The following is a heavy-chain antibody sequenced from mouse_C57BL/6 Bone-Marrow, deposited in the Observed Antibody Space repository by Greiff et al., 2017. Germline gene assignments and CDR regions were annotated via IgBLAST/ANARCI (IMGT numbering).Heavy chain of an antibody. D-gene: IGHD1-1*01. Sequence: QVQLQQPGAELVKPGASVKVSCKASGYTFTSYWLHWVKQRPGQGLEWIGRIHPSDSDTNYNQKFKGKATLTVDKSSSPAYMQLSSLTSEDSAVYYCAMQDYYGSSPYYFDYGGQGTTLTVSS. V-gene: IGHV1-74*01. J-gene: IGHJ2*01. CDR3: AMQDYYGSSPYYFDY. CDR2: IHPSDSDT. CDR1: GYTFTSYW.